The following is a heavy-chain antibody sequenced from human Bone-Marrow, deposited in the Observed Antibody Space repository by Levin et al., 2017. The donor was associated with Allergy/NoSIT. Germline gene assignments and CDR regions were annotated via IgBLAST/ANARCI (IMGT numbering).Heavy chain of an antibody. J-gene: IGHJ5*02. Sequence: SETLSLTCAVYGGSFSGYYWSWIRQSPTKGLEYIGETSHTGNANYNPSLKSRVTISVDTSKNQFSLKLNSVTAADTAMYYCARVPNKRVAARVLGPWGQGTLVTVSS. V-gene: IGHV4-34*01. CDR3: ARVPNKRVAARVLGP. D-gene: IGHD2-15*01. CDR2: TSHTGNA. CDR1: GGSFSGYY.